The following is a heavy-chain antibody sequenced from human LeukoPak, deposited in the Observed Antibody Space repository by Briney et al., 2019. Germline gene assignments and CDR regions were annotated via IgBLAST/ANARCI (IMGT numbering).Heavy chain of an antibody. V-gene: IGHV1-8*02. CDR3: AREGRVTMVRGVRGYYYYYMDV. CDR2: MNPNSANT. J-gene: IGHJ6*03. Sequence: ASVKVSCKASGYTFTSYDINWVRQATGQGLEWMGWMNPNSANTGYAQKFQGRVTMTRDTSISTAYMELSRLRSDDTAVYYCAREGRVTMVRGVRGYYYYYMDVWGKGTTVTVSS. D-gene: IGHD3-10*01. CDR1: GYTFTSYD.